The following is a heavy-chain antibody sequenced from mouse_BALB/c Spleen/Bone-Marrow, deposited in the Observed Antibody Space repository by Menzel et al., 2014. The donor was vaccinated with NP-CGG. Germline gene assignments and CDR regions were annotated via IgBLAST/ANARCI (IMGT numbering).Heavy chain of an antibody. J-gene: IGHJ3*01. V-gene: IGHV1-61*01. CDR3: ARLEGNYGSTFAY. Sequence: QVQLQQPGAELVRPGASVKLSCKASGYSFTSYWMNWVKQRPGHGLEWIGMIHPSDTETRLNQRFKDKATLTVDKSSSTADMQLNSPTSEDSAVYYCARLEGNYGSTFAYWGQGTLVTVSA. CDR2: IHPSDTET. D-gene: IGHD1-1*01. CDR1: GYSFTSYW.